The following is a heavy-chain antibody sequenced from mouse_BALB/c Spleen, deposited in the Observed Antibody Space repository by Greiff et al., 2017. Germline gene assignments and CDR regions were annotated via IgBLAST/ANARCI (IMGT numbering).Heavy chain of an antibody. V-gene: IGHV1S56*01. CDR1: GYTFTSYY. Sequence: VQLQQSGPELVKPGASVRISCKASGYTFTSYYIHWVKQRPGQGLEWIGWIYPGNVNTKYNEKFKGKATLTADKSSSTAYMQLSSLTSEDSAVYFCARARGSTMISWFAYWGQGTLVTVSA. CDR2: IYPGNVNT. CDR3: ARARGSTMISWFAY. J-gene: IGHJ3*01. D-gene: IGHD2-4*01.